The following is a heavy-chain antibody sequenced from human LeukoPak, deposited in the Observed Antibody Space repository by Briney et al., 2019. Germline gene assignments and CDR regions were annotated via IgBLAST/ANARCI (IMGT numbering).Heavy chain of an antibody. D-gene: IGHD2-2*01. CDR1: GYTFTGYY. V-gene: IGHV1-18*04. J-gene: IGHJ4*02. Sequence: ASVKVSCKASGYTFTGYYMHWVRQAPGQGLEWMGWISAYNGNTNYAQKLQGRVTMTTDTSTSTAYMELRSLRSDDTAVYYCARGLFSYPPVDNWGQGTLVTVSS. CDR3: ARGLFSYPPVDN. CDR2: ISAYNGNT.